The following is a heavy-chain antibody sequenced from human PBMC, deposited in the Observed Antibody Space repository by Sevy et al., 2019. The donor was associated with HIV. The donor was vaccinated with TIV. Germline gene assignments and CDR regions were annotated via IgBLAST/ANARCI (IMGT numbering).Heavy chain of an antibody. J-gene: IGHJ6*02. CDR3: AKGVNAGPDYGMDV. Sequence: GGSLRLSCAASGFTFTSYAMNWVRQAPGKGLEWVSAIWGSGGSRYYADSVKGRFTISRDNSKNTLYLQMSSLRAEDTAVYYCAKGVNAGPDYGMDVWGQGTTVTVSS. CDR2: IWGSGGSR. V-gene: IGHV3-23*01. CDR1: GFTFTSYA. D-gene: IGHD2-21*01.